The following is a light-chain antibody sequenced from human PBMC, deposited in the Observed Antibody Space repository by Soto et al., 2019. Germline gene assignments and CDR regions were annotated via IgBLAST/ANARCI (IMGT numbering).Light chain of an antibody. Sequence: DIQMTQFPSSLSASIGDRVTITCQASQDISNYLNWYQQKPGKAPKLLIYDASNLETGVPSRFSGSGSGTDFTFTISSLQPEDFATYYCQQYDNLRPLFTFGPGTKVDFK. CDR3: QQYDNLRPLFT. V-gene: IGKV1-33*01. CDR1: QDISNY. CDR2: DAS. J-gene: IGKJ3*01.